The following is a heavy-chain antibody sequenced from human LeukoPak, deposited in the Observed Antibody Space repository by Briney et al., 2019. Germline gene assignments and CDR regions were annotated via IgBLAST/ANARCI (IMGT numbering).Heavy chain of an antibody. CDR1: GGSISSYY. V-gene: IGHV4-4*07. CDR3: ARDEGTVTNRQDAFDI. CDR2: IYTSGST. Sequence: PSETLSLTCTVSGGSISSYYWSWIRQPAGKGLEWIGRIYTSGSTNYNPSLKSRVTISVDKSKNQFSLKLSSVTAADTAVYYCARDEGTVTNRQDAFDIWGQGTMVTVSS. D-gene: IGHD4-17*01. J-gene: IGHJ3*02.